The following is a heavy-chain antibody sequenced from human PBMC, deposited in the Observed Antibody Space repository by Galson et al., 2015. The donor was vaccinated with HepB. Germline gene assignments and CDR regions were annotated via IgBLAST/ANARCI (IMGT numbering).Heavy chain of an antibody. CDR3: ARGGVPGFSYGPDYYYAMDV. D-gene: IGHD5-18*01. J-gene: IGHJ6*02. Sequence: SVKVSCKASGYTFTKYGIHWLRQAPRQRLEWMGWMHVANGHTKYSEKFQGRLTITTAYMELTNLRSEDTAVYYCARGGVPGFSYGPDYYYAMDVWGQGTTVTVSS. CDR2: MHVANGHT. V-gene: IGHV1-3*01. CDR1: GYTFTKYG.